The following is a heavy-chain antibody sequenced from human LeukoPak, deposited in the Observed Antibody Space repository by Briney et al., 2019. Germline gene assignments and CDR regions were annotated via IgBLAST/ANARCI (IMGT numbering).Heavy chain of an antibody. V-gene: IGHV3-74*01. J-gene: IGHJ4*02. CDR2: INSDGSIT. D-gene: IGHD6-19*01. CDR1: GFTFTTYW. Sequence: PGGSLRLSCAASGFTFTTYWMHWVRQAPGKGLVWVSHINSDGSITSYADSVTGRFTISRDNPKNTLYLQMSSLRAEDTAVYYCVKDRSWGGSGWYFDYWGQGTLVTVSS. CDR3: VKDRSWGGSGWYFDY.